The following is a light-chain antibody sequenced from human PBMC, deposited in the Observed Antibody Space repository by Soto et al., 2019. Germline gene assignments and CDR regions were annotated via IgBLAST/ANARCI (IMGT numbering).Light chain of an antibody. Sequence: QSVLTQPPSASGTPGQRVTVSCSGSSSNIGNNYVFWYQHLPGTAPKLLIYRNDQRPSGVSDRFSGSKSGTSASLAISGLRSEDEAEYYCAAWDDSLSGSYVFGTGTKLTVL. CDR3: AAWDDSLSGSYV. CDR1: SSNIGNNY. CDR2: RND. J-gene: IGLJ1*01. V-gene: IGLV1-47*01.